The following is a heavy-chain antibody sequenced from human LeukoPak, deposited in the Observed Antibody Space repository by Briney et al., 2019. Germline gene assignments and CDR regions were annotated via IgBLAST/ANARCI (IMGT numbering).Heavy chain of an antibody. CDR1: GFTFSSYW. D-gene: IGHD3-10*01. CDR3: AKGYYASGSYGWFDP. CDR2: KRYDGTNE. J-gene: IGHJ5*02. Sequence: GGSLRLSCAASGFTFSSYWMSWVRQAPGKGLEWVAFKRYDGTNEDYADSVKGRFTISRDNSKNTLYLHMNSLRAEDTAVYYCAKGYYASGSYGWFDPWGQGTLVTVSS. V-gene: IGHV3-30*02.